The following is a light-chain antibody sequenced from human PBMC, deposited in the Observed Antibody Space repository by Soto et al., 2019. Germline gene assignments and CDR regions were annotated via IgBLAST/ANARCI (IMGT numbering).Light chain of an antibody. V-gene: IGLV1-47*02. Sequence: QSVLTQPPSASGTAGQVVTISCSGGDSNIGSNSVYWYQHLPRMAPKLLIHYNNQRPSGVPDRFSGSRSGTSASLAIVGLRSEDEAVYYCAAWDASLIACVFGFGTQVTGL. J-gene: IGLJ1*01. CDR1: DSNIGSNS. CDR2: YNN. CDR3: AAWDASLIACV.